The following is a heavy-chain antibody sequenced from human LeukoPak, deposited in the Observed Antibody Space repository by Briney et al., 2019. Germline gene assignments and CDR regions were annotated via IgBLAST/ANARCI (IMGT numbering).Heavy chain of an antibody. CDR1: GGSISSGGYY. D-gene: IGHD1-26*01. CDR2: IYYSGST. J-gene: IGHJ4*02. V-gene: IGHV4-31*03. CDR3: ARDEVGATTSDY. Sequence: PSETLSLTCTVSGGSISSGGYYWSWIRQHPGKGLEWIGYIYYSGSTYYNPSLKSRVTISVDTSKNQFSLKLSSVTAADTAVYYCARDEVGATTSDYWGQGTLVTVSS.